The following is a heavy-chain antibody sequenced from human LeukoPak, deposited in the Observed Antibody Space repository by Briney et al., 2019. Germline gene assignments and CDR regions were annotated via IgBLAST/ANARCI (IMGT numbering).Heavy chain of an antibody. V-gene: IGHV4-39*01. D-gene: IGHD6-13*01. Sequence: SETLSLTCTVSISSSSYYWGWIRQPPGKGLEWIGSIYNSGTTYYNPSLKSRVTISVDTSKNQFSLKLSSVTVTDTAVYYCARRGLKEQLVWWFDPWGQGTLVTVSS. CDR1: ISSSSYY. CDR2: IYNSGTT. CDR3: ARRGLKEQLVWWFDP. J-gene: IGHJ5*02.